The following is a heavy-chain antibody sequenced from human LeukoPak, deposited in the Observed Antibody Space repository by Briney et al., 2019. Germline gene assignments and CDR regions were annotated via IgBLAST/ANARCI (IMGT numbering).Heavy chain of an antibody. J-gene: IGHJ4*02. Sequence: PGGSLRLSCAASGFTFSSYWLSWIRQPPGKGLEWIGEINHSGSTNYNPSLKSRVTISVDTSKNQFSLKLSSVTAADTAVYYCARAMTTVTTRWGQADYWGQGTLVTVSS. D-gene: IGHD4-17*01. CDR1: GFTFSSYW. CDR2: INHSGST. CDR3: ARAMTTVTTRWGQADY. V-gene: IGHV4-34*01.